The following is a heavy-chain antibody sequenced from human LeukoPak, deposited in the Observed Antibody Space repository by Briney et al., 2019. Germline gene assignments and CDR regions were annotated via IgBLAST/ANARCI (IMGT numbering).Heavy chain of an antibody. CDR3: ARRHKGSLLSDY. J-gene: IGHJ4*02. CDR1: GGSISSSSYY. V-gene: IGHV4-39*01. CDR2: IYYSGST. Sequence: PSETLSLTCTVSGGSISSSSYYWGWIRQPPGKGLEWIGSIYYSGSTCYNPSLKSRVTISVDTSKNQFSLKLSSVTAADTAVYYCARRHKGSLLSDYWGQGTLVTVSS. D-gene: IGHD3-10*01.